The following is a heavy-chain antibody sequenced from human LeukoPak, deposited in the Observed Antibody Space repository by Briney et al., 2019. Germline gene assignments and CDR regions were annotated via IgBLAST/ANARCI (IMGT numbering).Heavy chain of an antibody. V-gene: IGHV1-46*01. D-gene: IGHD5-24*01. CDR3: ARGDGYNPFDY. CDR2: INPSGGST. J-gene: IGHJ4*02. Sequence: ASVKVSCKASGGTFSSYAISWVRQAPGQGLEWMGIINPSGGSTSYAQKFQGRVTMTRDTSTSTVYMELSSLRSEDTAVYYCARGDGYNPFDYWGQGTLVTVSS. CDR1: GGTFSSYA.